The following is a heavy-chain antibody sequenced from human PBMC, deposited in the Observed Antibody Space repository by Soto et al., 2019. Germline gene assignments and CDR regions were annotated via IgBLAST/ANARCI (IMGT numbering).Heavy chain of an antibody. Sequence: SETLSLTCAVYGGSFSGYYWSWIRQPPGKGLEWIGEINHSGSTNYNPSLKSRVTISVGTSKNQFSLKLSSVTAADTAVYYCASYLRAACPRYSAFDIWGQGTMVTVSS. CDR1: GGSFSGYY. D-gene: IGHD6-6*01. CDR2: INHSGST. V-gene: IGHV4-34*01. J-gene: IGHJ3*02. CDR3: ASYLRAACPRYSAFDI.